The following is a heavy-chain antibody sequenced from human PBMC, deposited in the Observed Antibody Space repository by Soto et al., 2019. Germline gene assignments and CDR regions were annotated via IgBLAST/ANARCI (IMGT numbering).Heavy chain of an antibody. J-gene: IGHJ5*02. D-gene: IGHD5-18*01. Sequence: SETTSLTCTVTDASIGNYYWSWIRQSPGRGLEWTGHIFYSGSTNYNPALKSRVTISVDTSKSQFSLKLSSVTAADTAVYYCAKDSGYNYGYFRWFDPWGQGTLVTVS. V-gene: IGHV4-59*01. CDR2: IFYSGST. CDR3: AKDSGYNYGYFRWFDP. CDR1: DASIGNYY.